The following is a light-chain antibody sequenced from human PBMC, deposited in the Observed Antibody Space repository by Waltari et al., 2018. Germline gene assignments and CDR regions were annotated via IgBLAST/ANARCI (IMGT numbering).Light chain of an antibody. CDR3: QQYGSSILYT. Sequence: IVLTQSPGTLSLSQGETAPLSCRTSQSLSKRYLAWYQQKPDRAPRLLIYGASSRAAGIPDRFSGSGSGTDFTLTITRLEPEDSAVYYCQQYGSSILYTFGQGTKLEIK. CDR1: QSLSKRY. V-gene: IGKV3-20*01. J-gene: IGKJ2*01. CDR2: GAS.